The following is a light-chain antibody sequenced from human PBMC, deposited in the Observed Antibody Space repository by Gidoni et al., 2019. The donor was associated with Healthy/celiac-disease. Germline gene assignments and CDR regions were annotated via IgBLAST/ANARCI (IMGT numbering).Light chain of an antibody. J-gene: IGKJ1*01. Sequence: DIQMTQSPSPLSASVGDSVPITCRASQSISSWLAWYQQKPGKAPKLLIYKASSLESGVPSRFSGSGSGTEFTLTISSLQPDDFATYYCQQYNSWPWGFGQGTKVEIK. CDR1: QSISSW. V-gene: IGKV1-5*03. CDR2: KAS. CDR3: QQYNSWPWG.